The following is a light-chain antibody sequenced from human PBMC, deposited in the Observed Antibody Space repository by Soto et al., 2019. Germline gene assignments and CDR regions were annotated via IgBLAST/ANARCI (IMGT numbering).Light chain of an antibody. V-gene: IGKV4-1*01. CDR2: WAS. CDR1: QNVLYSSNNNNY. Sequence: DIVMTQSPDSLAVSLGERATINCKSSQNVLYSSNNNNYLAWYQQKPGQPPKLLIYWASTRESGVPDRFSGSGSGKDFTLTISSMQAEDGAVYYCQQYYSTPRAFGQGTKVEIK. CDR3: QQYYSTPRA. J-gene: IGKJ1*01.